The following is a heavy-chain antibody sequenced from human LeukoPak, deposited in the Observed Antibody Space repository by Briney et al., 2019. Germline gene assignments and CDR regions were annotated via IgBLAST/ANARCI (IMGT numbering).Heavy chain of an antibody. CDR3: ARDGGAYCGGDCYFADDY. J-gene: IGHJ4*02. CDR1: GYTFTGYY. CDR2: INPNSGGT. V-gene: IGHV1-2*02. D-gene: IGHD2-21*02. Sequence: GASVKVSCKASGYTFTGYYMHWVRQAPGQGLEWMGWINPNSGGTDYAQKFQGRVTMTRDTSISTAYMELSRLRSDATAVYYCARDGGAYCGGDCYFADDYWGQGTLVTVSS.